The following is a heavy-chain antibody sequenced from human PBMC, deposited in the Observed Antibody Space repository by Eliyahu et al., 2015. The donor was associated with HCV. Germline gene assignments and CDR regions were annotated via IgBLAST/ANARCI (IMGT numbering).Heavy chain of an antibody. CDR2: ISWNSGSI. CDR1: GFTFXDYA. Sequence: EVQLVESGGGLVQPGRSLRLSCAASGFTFXDYAMHWVRQAPGKGLEWVSGISWNSGSIGYADSVKGRFTISRDNAKNSLYLQMNSLRAEDTALYYCAKEVIAAAGIGYFDYWGQGTLVTVSS. J-gene: IGHJ4*02. V-gene: IGHV3-9*01. CDR3: AKEVIAAAGIGYFDY. D-gene: IGHD6-13*01.